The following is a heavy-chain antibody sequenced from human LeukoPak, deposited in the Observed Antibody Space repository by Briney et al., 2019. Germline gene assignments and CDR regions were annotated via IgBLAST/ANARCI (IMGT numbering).Heavy chain of an antibody. CDR1: GGSISSYY. J-gene: IGHJ4*02. CDR3: ARVLFYGSGEVTDC. D-gene: IGHD3-10*01. Sequence: PSETLPLTCSVSGGSISSYYWSWIRQPPGKGLGWIGYIYYSGSPNYNPSLKSRIPISVDTSKNQFSLQLSSVTAADTAVYYCARVLFYGSGEVTDCWGQGTLVTVAS. CDR2: IYYSGSP. V-gene: IGHV4-59*01.